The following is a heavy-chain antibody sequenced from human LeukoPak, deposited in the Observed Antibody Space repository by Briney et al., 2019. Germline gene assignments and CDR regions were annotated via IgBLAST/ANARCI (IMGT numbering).Heavy chain of an antibody. V-gene: IGHV3-30*18. J-gene: IGHJ4*02. CDR1: KFTFSRYG. Sequence: GGSLRLSCTASKFTFSRYGMQWVRQAPGKGLEWVAVISSDGSIKVYADSVKGRFTLSRDNSINTVDLQMNSLRAEDTAVYYCVKEYHSRGFGAYFDYWGQGTLVTVSS. CDR3: VKEYHSRGFGAYFDY. CDR2: ISSDGSIK. D-gene: IGHD3-3*01.